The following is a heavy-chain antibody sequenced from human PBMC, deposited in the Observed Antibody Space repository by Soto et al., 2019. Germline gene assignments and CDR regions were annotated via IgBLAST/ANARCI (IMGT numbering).Heavy chain of an antibody. CDR3: ARDSYYYDSSGPVIDAFDI. CDR1: GFTFSSYS. CDR2: ISSSSYI. Sequence: PGGSLRLSCAASGFTFSSYSMNWVRQAPGKGLEWVSSISSSSYIYYADSVKGRFTISRDNAKNSLYLQMNSLRAEDTAVYYCARDSYYYDSSGPVIDAFDIWGQGTMVTVSS. V-gene: IGHV3-21*01. D-gene: IGHD3-22*01. J-gene: IGHJ3*02.